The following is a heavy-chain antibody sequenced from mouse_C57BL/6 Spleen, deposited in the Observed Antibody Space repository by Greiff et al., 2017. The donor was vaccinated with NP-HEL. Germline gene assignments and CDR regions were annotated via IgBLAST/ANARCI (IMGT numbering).Heavy chain of an antibody. J-gene: IGHJ4*01. CDR1: GYTFTSYW. CDR2: INPSSGYT. V-gene: IGHV1-7*01. CDR3: ARWVTTVVAPMDY. Sequence: VQLQQSGAELAKPGASVKLSCKASGYTFTSYWMHWVKQRPGQGLEWIGYINPSSGYTKYNQKFKDKATLTADKSSSTAYMQLSSLTYEDSAVYYLARWVTTVVAPMDYWGQGTSVTVSS. D-gene: IGHD1-1*01.